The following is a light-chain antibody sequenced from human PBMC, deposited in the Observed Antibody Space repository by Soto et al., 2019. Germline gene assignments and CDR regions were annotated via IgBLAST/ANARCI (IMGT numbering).Light chain of an antibody. J-gene: IGKJ1*01. CDR2: DVS. CDR1: ESVTNY. CDR3: QQRSDWPWT. Sequence: EIVLTQSPCTLSLSPGERGPLSCWASESVTNYLAWYQQKPGQAPRLLVYDVSNRATGTPARFSGGGSGTDFTLTISNLEPEDFAVYYCQQRSDWPWTFGQGTKVDIK. V-gene: IGKV3-11*01.